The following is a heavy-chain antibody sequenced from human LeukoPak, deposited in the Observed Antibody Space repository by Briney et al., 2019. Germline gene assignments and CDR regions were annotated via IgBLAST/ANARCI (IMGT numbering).Heavy chain of an antibody. Sequence: RGSLRLSCAASGFTFSSYWMNWARQAPGKGLEWVASINHNGNVNYYVDSVKGRFTISRDNAKNSLYLQMSNLRAEDTAVYFCARDQTQEVGMDVWGQGTTVTVSS. J-gene: IGHJ6*02. V-gene: IGHV3-7*03. CDR2: INHNGNVN. CDR3: ARDQTQEVGMDV. D-gene: IGHD4-23*01. CDR1: GFTFSSYW.